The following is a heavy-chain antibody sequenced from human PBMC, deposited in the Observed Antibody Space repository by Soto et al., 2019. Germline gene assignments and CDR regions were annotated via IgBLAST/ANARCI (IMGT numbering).Heavy chain of an antibody. D-gene: IGHD4-17*01. V-gene: IGHV5-51*01. Sequence: GESLKSSCKGSGYSFSNWCIAWVLQMPWKGLEYMGIIYPSDSQTRYSPSFQGQVTISADKSISTAYLQWSSLKASDTAIYYCARHGFYGDYSSNYFDPWGQGTLVTVSS. CDR1: GYSFSNWC. J-gene: IGHJ5*02. CDR3: ARHGFYGDYSSNYFDP. CDR2: IYPSDSQT.